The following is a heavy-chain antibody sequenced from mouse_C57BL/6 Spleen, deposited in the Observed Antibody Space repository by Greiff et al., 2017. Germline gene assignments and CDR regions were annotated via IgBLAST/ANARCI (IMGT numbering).Heavy chain of an antibody. D-gene: IGHD1-1*01. CDR1: GYTFTSYW. CDR2: IHPNSGST. V-gene: IGHV1-64*01. J-gene: IGHJ2*01. CDR3: ARSGIITTVVEGDY. Sequence: QVQLQQPGAELVKPGASVKLSCKASGYTFTSYWMHWVKQRPGQGLEWIGMIHPNSGSTNYNEKFKSKDTLTVDKSSSTAYMQLSSLTSEDSAIYYCARSGIITTVVEGDYWGQGTTLTVSS.